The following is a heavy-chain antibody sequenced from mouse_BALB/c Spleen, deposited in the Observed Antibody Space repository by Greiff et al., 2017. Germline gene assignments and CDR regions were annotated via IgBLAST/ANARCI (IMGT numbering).Heavy chain of an antibody. J-gene: IGHJ4*01. CDR1: GFAFSSYD. D-gene: IGHD2-4*01. V-gene: IGHV5-12-1*01. CDR3: AGRLRSYAMDD. CDR2: ISSGGGST. Sequence: EVKLEESGGGLVKPGGSLKLSCAASGFAFSSYDMSWVRQTPEKRLEWVAYISSGGGSTYYPDTVKGRFTISRDNAKNTLYLQMSSLKSEDTAMYYCAGRLRSYAMDDWGQGTSVTVSS.